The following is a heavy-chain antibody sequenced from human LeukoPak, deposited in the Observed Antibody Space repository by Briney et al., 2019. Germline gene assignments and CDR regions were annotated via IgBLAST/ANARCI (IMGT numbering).Heavy chain of an antibody. D-gene: IGHD1-26*01. J-gene: IGHJ6*03. V-gene: IGHV5-51*01. CDR3: ARYSGSYLITYYYYYYMDV. CDR2: IYPGDSDT. Sequence: NLGESLKISCKGSGYSFTSYWIGLVRQMPGKGLEWMGIIYPGDSDTRYSPSFQGQVPISADKSISTAYLQWSSLKASDTAMYYCARYSGSYLITYYYYYYMDVWGKGTTVTVSS. CDR1: GYSFTSYW.